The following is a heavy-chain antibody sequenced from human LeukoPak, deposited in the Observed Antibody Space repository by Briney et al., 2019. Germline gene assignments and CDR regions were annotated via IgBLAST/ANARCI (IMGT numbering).Heavy chain of an antibody. CDR2: ISGSGGST. CDR1: GFTFSDYY. D-gene: IGHD3-3*02. Sequence: GGSLRLSCAASGFTFSDYYMSWVRQAPGKGLEWVSAISGSGGSTYYADSVKGRFTISRDNSKNTLYLQMNSLRAEDTAVYYRAKSPVPGVPYSQFDPWGQGTLVTVSS. V-gene: IGHV3-23*01. J-gene: IGHJ5*02. CDR3: AKSPVPGVPYSQFDP.